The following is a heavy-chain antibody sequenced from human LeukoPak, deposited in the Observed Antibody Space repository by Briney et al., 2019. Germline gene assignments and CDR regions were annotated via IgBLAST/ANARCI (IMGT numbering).Heavy chain of an antibody. D-gene: IGHD1-26*01. Sequence: PSETLSLTCAVYGGSFSGYYWSWIRQPPGKGLEWIGEINHSGSTNYNPSLKSRVTISVDTSKNQFSLKLSSVTAADTAVYYCARTATRELKDGGTYYFDYWGQGTLVTVSS. CDR1: GGSFSGYY. CDR3: ARTATRELKDGGTYYFDY. J-gene: IGHJ4*02. V-gene: IGHV4-34*01. CDR2: INHSGST.